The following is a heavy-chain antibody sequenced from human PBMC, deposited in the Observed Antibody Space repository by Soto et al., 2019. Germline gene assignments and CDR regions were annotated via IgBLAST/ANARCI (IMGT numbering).Heavy chain of an antibody. CDR3: ARRAVTTYHFFDY. D-gene: IGHD4-17*01. V-gene: IGHV3-21*06. CDR2: IHRASTYI. Sequence: GGSLRLSCATSGFTFSSFDMDWVRQAPGKGLEWVSSIHRASTYIYYADSVRGRFTISRDNAKSSLYLQMNSLTVEDTAVYYCARRAVTTYHFFDYWGQGALVTVSS. J-gene: IGHJ4*02. CDR1: GFTFSSFD.